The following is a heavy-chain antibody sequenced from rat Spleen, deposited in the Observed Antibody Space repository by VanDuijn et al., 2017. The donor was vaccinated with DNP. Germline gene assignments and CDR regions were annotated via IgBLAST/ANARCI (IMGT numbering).Heavy chain of an antibody. D-gene: IGHD1-6*01. CDR3: ARHYYGPMDA. CDR1: GFTFSDYN. V-gene: IGHV5-7*01. CDR2: ISYDGSST. Sequence: EVQLVESGGGLVQPGRSLKLSCAASGFTFSDYNMAWVRQAPKKGLEWVATISYDGSSTYYRDSVKGRFTISRDNAKSTLYLQMDSLRSEDTATYYCARHYYGPMDAWGQGTSVTVSS. J-gene: IGHJ4*01.